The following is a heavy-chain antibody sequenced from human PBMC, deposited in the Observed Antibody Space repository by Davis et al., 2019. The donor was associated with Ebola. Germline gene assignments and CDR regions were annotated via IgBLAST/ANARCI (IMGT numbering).Heavy chain of an antibody. CDR2: IIPIFGTA. CDR1: GGTFSSYA. CDR3: ARGGRALTGTTLDY. D-gene: IGHD1-7*01. Sequence: SVKVSCKASGGTFSSYAISWVRQAPGQGLEWMGGIIPIFGTANYAQKFQGRVTITADESKSTAYMELSSLRSEDTAVYYCARGGRALTGTTLDYWGQGTLVTVSS. J-gene: IGHJ4*02. V-gene: IGHV1-69*13.